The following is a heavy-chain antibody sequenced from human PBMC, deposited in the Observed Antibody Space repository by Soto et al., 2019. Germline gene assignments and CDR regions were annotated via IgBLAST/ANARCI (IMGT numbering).Heavy chain of an antibody. D-gene: IGHD2-2*01. Sequence: ASVKVSCKASGYTFTSYAMHWVRQAPGQRLEWMGWINAGNSDTKYSQKFQGRVTISSETSASTAYMERSSLRPEDTAVYHSASVFLMVVGAPGYWGQGTLVTVPS. V-gene: IGHV1-3*01. J-gene: IGHJ4*02. CDR1: GYTFTSYA. CDR3: ASVFLMVVGAPGY. CDR2: INAGNSDT.